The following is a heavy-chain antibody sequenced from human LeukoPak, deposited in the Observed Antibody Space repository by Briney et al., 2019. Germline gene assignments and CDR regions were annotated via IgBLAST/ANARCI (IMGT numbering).Heavy chain of an antibody. CDR1: GFAFTKHG. Sequence: ASVKVSCRASGFAFTKHGISWVRQAPGQGLEWMGWISAYNGDTRYAQKLQGRVTMTTDTSTSTAYMELRSLRSDDTAVYYCARDLDGYSSSQAQDYWGQGTLVTVSS. J-gene: IGHJ4*02. CDR2: ISAYNGDT. D-gene: IGHD6-19*01. CDR3: ARDLDGYSSSQAQDY. V-gene: IGHV1-18*01.